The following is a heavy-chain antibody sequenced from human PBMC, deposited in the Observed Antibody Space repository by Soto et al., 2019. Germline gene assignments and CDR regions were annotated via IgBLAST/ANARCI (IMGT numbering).Heavy chain of an antibody. CDR1: GFTFSDYY. D-gene: IGHD6-13*01. V-gene: IGHV3-11*01. CDR3: ARDQGQQLVPDAFDI. J-gene: IGHJ3*02. CDR2: ISSSGSTI. Sequence: GGSLRLSCAASGFTFSDYYMSWIRQAPGKGLEWVSYISSSGSTIYYADSVKGRFTISRDNAKNSLYLQMNSLRAEDTAVYYCARDQGQQLVPDAFDIWGQGTMVTVSS.